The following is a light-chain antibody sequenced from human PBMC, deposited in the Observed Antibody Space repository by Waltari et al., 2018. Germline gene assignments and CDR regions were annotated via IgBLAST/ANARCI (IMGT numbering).Light chain of an antibody. J-gene: IGLJ2*01. V-gene: IGLV2-14*03. CDR2: DVS. Sequence: QSALTQPASVSGSPGQSITISCPGTSNDVGGYKYVPWYQQHPGKDTKLMIYDVSNRPSGVSNRFSGSKSGNTASLTISGLQAEDEGNYYCSSYTSSTLVVFGGGTNLTVL. CDR3: SSYTSSTLVV. CDR1: SNDVGGYKY.